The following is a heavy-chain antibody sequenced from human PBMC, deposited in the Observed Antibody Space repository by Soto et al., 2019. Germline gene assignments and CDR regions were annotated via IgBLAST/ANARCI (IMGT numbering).Heavy chain of an antibody. Sequence: GGSLRPSCAASGFTFSNAWMSWVRQAPGKVLELVGRIKSKTDGGTTDYAAPVKGRFTISRDDSKNTLYLQMNSLKTEDTAVYYCTTDTGGLGIAAAGSSLFDYWGQGTLVTVSS. D-gene: IGHD6-13*01. J-gene: IGHJ4*02. CDR3: TTDTGGLGIAAAGSSLFDY. V-gene: IGHV3-15*01. CDR1: GFTFSNAW. CDR2: IKSKTDGGTT.